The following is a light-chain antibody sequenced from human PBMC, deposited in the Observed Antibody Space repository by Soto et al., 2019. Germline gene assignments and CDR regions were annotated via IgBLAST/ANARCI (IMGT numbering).Light chain of an antibody. CDR3: AAWDDSLRGWV. CDR1: SSNIGTYS. Sequence: QSVLTQPPSASGTPGQRVTISCSGSSSNIGTYSVSWYQQFPGTAPKLLIYRDSQRPSGVPDRFSGSKSGTSASLAISGLRSEDEADYYCAAWDDSLRGWVFGGGTQLTVL. V-gene: IGLV1-47*01. CDR2: RDS. J-gene: IGLJ3*02.